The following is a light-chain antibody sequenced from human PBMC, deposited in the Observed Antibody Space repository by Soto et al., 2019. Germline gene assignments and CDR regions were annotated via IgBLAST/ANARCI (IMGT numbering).Light chain of an antibody. V-gene: IGKV1-5*01. CDR1: QSINNR. J-gene: IGKJ1*01. Sequence: DIQMTQSPSTLSASVGDRVTITCRASQSINNRLAWYQLKPGKAPKLLIYHASTLQSGVPSGFSGSGSGTEFTLPISSLQPEDFATYYCQQYASYSPTFGQGTKVGIE. CDR2: HAS. CDR3: QQYASYSPT.